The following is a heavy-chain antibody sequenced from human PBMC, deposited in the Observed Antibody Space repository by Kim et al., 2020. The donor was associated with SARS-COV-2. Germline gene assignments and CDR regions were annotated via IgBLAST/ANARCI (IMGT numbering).Heavy chain of an antibody. CDR2: TT. J-gene: IGHJ4*02. D-gene: IGHD3-16*01. Sequence: TTEYAAPLKGRFTISRDDSTNTVFLQMNSLKTDDTAVYQCVWDGHRYIADWGQGTLVTVSS. V-gene: IGHV3-15*01. CDR3: VWDGHRYIAD.